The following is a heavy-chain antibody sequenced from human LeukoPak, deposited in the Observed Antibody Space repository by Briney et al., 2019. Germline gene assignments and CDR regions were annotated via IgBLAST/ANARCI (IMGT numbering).Heavy chain of an antibody. D-gene: IGHD3-10*01. J-gene: IGHJ2*01. CDR2: IYYSGST. V-gene: IGHV4-31*03. CDR3: ARDRVKGFGELLSPYWYFDL. Sequence: SETLSLTCTVSGGSISSGGYYWSWIRQHPGKGLEWIGYIYYSGSTYYNPSLKSRVTISVDTSKNQFSLKLSSVTAADTAVYYCARDRVKGFGELLSPYWYFDLWGRGTLVTVSS. CDR1: GGSISSGGYY.